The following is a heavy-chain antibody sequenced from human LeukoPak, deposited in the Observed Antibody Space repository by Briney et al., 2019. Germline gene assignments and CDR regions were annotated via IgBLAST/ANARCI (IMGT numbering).Heavy chain of an antibody. D-gene: IGHD5-12*01. V-gene: IGHV4-38-2*02. J-gene: IGHJ6*04. CDR3: AREGGSYGMDV. CDR2: IYHSGTT. Sequence: PSETLSLTCGVSGYSITSGYYWGWIRQPPGRGPVWIGSIYHSGTTYYNPSLKSRVTVSVDTSKNQFSLKLSSVTAADTAVYYCAREGGSYGMDVWGKGTTVTVSS. CDR1: GYSITSGYY.